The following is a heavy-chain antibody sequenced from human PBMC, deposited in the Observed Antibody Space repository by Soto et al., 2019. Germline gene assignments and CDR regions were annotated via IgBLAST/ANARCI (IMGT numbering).Heavy chain of an antibody. CDR2: IKSKTDGGTT. D-gene: IGHD4-17*01. V-gene: IGHV3-15*01. J-gene: IGHJ4*02. CDR3: TTCGDEGDYFDY. Sequence: GGSLRLSCAASGFTFSNAWMSWVRQAPGKGLEWVGRIKSKTDGGTTDYAAPVKGRFTISRDDSKNTLYLQMNSLKTGDTAVYYCTTCGDEGDYFDYWGQGTLVTVSS. CDR1: GFTFSNAW.